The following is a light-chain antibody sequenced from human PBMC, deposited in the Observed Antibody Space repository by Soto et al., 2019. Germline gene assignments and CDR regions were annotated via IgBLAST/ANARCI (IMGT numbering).Light chain of an antibody. CDR3: CSYGGSNTWV. CDR2: GGS. Sequence: QSVLTQPASMSGSPGQSITIACTGTSSDVGNYNLVSWYQQHPGKVPQLIIYGGSKRPSGVSNRFSGSKSGNTASLTISGLQAEDEADYFCCSYGGSNTWVFGGGTKVTVL. J-gene: IGLJ3*02. CDR1: SSDVGNYNL. V-gene: IGLV2-23*01.